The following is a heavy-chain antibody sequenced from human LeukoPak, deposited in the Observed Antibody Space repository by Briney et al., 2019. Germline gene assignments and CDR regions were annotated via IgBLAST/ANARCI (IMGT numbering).Heavy chain of an antibody. J-gene: IGHJ5*01. CDR2: IKTDGSEK. Sequence: GGSLRLSCAASGFIFSDSYMSWVRQAPGKGLEWVATIKTDGSEKFHVDSVSGRFTISRDNTKDSLFLQMNSLRVDATAVYYCVRGGTYWTVSWGQGTLVTVSS. CDR1: GFIFSDSY. CDR3: VRGGTYWTVS. V-gene: IGHV3-7*01.